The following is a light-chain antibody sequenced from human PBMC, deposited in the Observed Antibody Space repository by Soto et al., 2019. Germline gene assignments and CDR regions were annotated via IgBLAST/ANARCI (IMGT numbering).Light chain of an antibody. CDR1: QSVRNTY. CDR2: GAS. V-gene: IGKV3-20*01. Sequence: EVVLTQSPGTLSLSPGERATLSCRASQSVRNTYLAWYQQKPGQAPRLLIYGASKRQSGVPDRFSGGGSRTDFTLTSSSLEPEDFAVYYCLQFSGSITFGGGTRVEIK. J-gene: IGKJ4*01. CDR3: LQFSGSIT.